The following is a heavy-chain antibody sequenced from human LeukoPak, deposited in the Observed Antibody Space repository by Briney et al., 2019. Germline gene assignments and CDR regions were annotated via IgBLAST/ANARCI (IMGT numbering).Heavy chain of an antibody. Sequence: PGGSLRLSCAASGFTFSSYAMHWVRQAPGKGLEWVAVISYDGSNKYYADSVKGRFTISRDNSKNTLYLQMNSLRAEDTAVYYCAKGPGGEQWLVGYFGYWGQGTLVTVSS. J-gene: IGHJ4*02. CDR3: AKGPGGEQWLVGYFGY. CDR2: ISYDGSNK. D-gene: IGHD6-19*01. CDR1: GFTFSSYA. V-gene: IGHV3-30*04.